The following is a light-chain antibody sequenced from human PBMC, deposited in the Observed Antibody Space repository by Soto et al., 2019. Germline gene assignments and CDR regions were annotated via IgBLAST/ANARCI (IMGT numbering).Light chain of an antibody. CDR2: GAS. CDR3: QQYNNGPPAT. V-gene: IGKV3-15*01. Sequence: EIVLTQSPVTLSVSPGEGATLSCRASQSVNRNLAWYQQRPGQAPRLLMYGASVRASGAPGRFRGSGSGTEFSLTISSLQAEDFAVYYCQQYNNGPPATFGGGTKVDI. CDR1: QSVNRN. J-gene: IGKJ4*01.